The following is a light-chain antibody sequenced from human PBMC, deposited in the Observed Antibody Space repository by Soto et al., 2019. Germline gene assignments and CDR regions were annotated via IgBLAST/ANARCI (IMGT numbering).Light chain of an antibody. CDR2: EVV. Sequence: QSVLTQPASVSGSPGQSITISCTGTSSDVGGYNYVSWSQQQPGKAPKLLIYEVVNRASGVSYRFSGSKSGNTASLTISGLQAEDEADYYCSSYTASNTYVFGPGTKVTVL. V-gene: IGLV2-14*01. CDR3: SSYTASNTYV. CDR1: SSDVGGYNY. J-gene: IGLJ1*01.